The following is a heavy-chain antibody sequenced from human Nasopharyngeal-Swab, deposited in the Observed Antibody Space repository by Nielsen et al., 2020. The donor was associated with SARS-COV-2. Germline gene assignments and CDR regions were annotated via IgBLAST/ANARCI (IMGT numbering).Heavy chain of an antibody. CDR2: IYWDDDK. Sequence: SGPTLVKPTQTLTLTCTFSGFSLSTSGVSVGWIRQPPGKALEWLALIYWDDDKRYSPSLKSRLTITKDTSKNQVVLTMTNMDPVDTATYYCAHSPHDYVWGSYRFDYWGQGTLVTVSS. CDR1: GFSLSTSGVS. J-gene: IGHJ4*02. D-gene: IGHD3-16*02. V-gene: IGHV2-5*02. CDR3: AHSPHDYVWGSYRFDY.